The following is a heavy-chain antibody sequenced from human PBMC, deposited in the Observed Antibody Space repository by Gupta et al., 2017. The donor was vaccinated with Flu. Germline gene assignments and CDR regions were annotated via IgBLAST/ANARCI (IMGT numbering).Heavy chain of an antibody. CDR3: AKGRGLQFAFDY. J-gene: IGHJ4*02. Sequence: VRQVPGKGLEWVSGISWNSGRIGYADSVKGRFTISRDNAKNSLSLQMNSLRAEDTALYYCAKGRGLQFAFDYWGQGTLVTVSS. V-gene: IGHV3-9*01. CDR2: ISWNSGRI. D-gene: IGHD5-12*01.